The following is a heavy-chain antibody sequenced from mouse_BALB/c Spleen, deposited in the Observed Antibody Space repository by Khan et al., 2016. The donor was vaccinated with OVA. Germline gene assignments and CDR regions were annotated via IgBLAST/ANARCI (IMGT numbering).Heavy chain of an antibody. V-gene: IGHV14-3*02. Sequence: EVELVESGAELVKPGASVKLSCTASGFNIKDTYMHWVKQRPEQGLEWIGRIDPANGNTKYDPKLQGKATITADTSSNTAYMKLSSLTCEDTAVYYCDRINAWGQGTIVTVSS. CDR1: GFNIKDTY. J-gene: IGHJ2*01. CDR2: IDPANGNT. CDR3: DRINA.